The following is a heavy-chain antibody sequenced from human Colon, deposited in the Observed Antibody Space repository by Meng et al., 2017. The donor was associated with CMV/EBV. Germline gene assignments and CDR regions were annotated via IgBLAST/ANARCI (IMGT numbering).Heavy chain of an antibody. V-gene: IGHV3-23*03. D-gene: IGHD2-2*01. CDR3: ARVGDIVVEPAAPFDF. J-gene: IGHJ4*02. CDR1: GFTFSSYA. CDR2: IYSGGSST. Sequence: GGSLRLSCAASGFTFSSYAMSWVRQAPGKGLEWVSVIYSGGSSTYYADSVKGRFTISRDNSKNTLYLQMNSLRAEDTAVYYCARVGDIVVEPAAPFDFWGQGTLVTVSS.